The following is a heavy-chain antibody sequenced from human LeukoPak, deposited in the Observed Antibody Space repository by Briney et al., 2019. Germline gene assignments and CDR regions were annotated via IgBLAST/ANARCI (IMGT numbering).Heavy chain of an antibody. J-gene: IGHJ4*02. CDR1: GGTFSSHA. D-gene: IGHD4-11*01. CDR3: ARGRTTGEFDY. CDR2: INPIFHTP. Sequence: VASVKVSCKASGGTFSSHAISWVRQAPGQGLEWMGVINPIFHTPTYAKKFQGRLTITKDESMSTASMDLSSLISDDTAVYYCARGRTTGEFDYWGQGTLVTVSP. V-gene: IGHV1-69*05.